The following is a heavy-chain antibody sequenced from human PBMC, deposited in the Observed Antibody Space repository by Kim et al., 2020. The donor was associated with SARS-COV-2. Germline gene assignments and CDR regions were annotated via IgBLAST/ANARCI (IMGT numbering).Heavy chain of an antibody. J-gene: IGHJ3*02. V-gene: IGHV1-69*13. Sequence: SVKFSCKASGCTFSSYAISWVRQAPGQGLEWMGGIIPIFGTANYAQKFQGRVTITADESTSTAYMELSSLRSEDTAVYYCARERVVAATSDAFDIWGQGTMVTVSS. CDR1: GCTFSSYA. CDR3: ARERVVAATSDAFDI. D-gene: IGHD2-15*01. CDR2: IIPIFGTA.